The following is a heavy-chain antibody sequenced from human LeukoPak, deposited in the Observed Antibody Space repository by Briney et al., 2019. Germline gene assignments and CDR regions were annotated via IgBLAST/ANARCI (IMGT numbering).Heavy chain of an antibody. J-gene: IGHJ5*02. V-gene: IGHV4-30-2*01. CDR1: GGSISSGGYP. D-gene: IGHD5-18*01. Sequence: SETLSLTCAVSGGSISSGGYPWSWIRQPPGKGLEWIGYIYHSGSTYYNPSLKSRVTISVDRSKNQFSLKLSSVTAADTAVYYCARGIEDTAMVEHWGQGTLVTVSS. CDR2: IYHSGST. CDR3: ARGIEDTAMVEH.